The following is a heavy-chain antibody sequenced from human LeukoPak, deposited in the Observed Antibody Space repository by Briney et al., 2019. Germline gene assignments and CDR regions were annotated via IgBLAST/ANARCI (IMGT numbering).Heavy chain of an antibody. Sequence: GGSLRLSCAASGFTFPNAWVNWVRQAPGKGLEWVGHIKSKGNGGTIDYAAPVKGRFTISGDDSKNTVYLQMNSLEIEDTAVYFCTTDPGTGVRGYWGQGTLVTASS. CDR3: TTDPGTGVRGY. J-gene: IGHJ4*02. D-gene: IGHD3-10*01. V-gene: IGHV3-15*01. CDR1: GFTFPNAW. CDR2: IKSKGNGGTI.